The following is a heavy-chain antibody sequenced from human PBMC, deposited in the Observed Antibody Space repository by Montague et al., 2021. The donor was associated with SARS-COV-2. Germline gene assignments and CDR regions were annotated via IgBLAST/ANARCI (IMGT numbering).Heavy chain of an antibody. Sequence: SLRLSCAASGFTFSSYAMNWVRQAPGKGLEWVSVIFGSGSSIYYXXSLKGRFTVSRDNSKNTLYLQMNSLRAEDTAVYYCAKDGARVRGISNGCLDLWGRGTLVTVSS. CDR2: IFGSGSSI. J-gene: IGHJ2*01. CDR1: GFTFSSYA. V-gene: IGHV3-23*03. CDR3: AKDGARVRGISNGCLDL. D-gene: IGHD3-10*01.